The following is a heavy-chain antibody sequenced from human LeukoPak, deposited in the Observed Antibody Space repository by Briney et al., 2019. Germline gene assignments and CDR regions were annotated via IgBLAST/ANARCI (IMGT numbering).Heavy chain of an antibody. V-gene: IGHV1-2*02. Sequence: GASVKVSCKASGYTFTGYYMLWVRQAPGQGLEWMGWINPNSGGTNYAQKFQGRVTMTRDTSISTAYMELSRLRSDDTAVYYCARYYYDSSGYGYWGQGTLVTVSS. CDR2: INPNSGGT. CDR3: ARYYYDSSGYGY. CDR1: GYTFTGYY. D-gene: IGHD3-22*01. J-gene: IGHJ4*02.